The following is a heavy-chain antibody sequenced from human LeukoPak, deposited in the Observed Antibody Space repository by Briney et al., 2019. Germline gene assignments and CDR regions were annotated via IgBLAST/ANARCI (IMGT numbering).Heavy chain of an antibody. J-gene: IGHJ5*02. CDR2: IYSTGST. Sequence: SETLSLTCTVSGGSFSSGSYYWSWIRQPAGKGLEWIGRIYSTGSTNYNPSLKSRVTILLDTSKKQFSLEMTTVTAADTAVYYCARGWGSYRLNWFDPWGQGTLVTVSS. CDR3: ARGWGSYRLNWFDP. CDR1: GGSFSSGSYY. V-gene: IGHV4-61*02. D-gene: IGHD3-16*02.